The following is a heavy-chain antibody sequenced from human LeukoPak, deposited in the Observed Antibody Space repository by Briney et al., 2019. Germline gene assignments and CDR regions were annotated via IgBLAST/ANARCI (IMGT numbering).Heavy chain of an antibody. V-gene: IGHV3-23*01. CDR2: ISGSGGST. CDR3: AKARGRYCSSTSCSPFDY. CDR1: GFTFSTYW. J-gene: IGHJ4*02. Sequence: GGSLRLSCAASGFTFSTYWMSWVRQAPGKGLEWVSAISGSGGSTYYADSVKGRFTISRDNSKNTLYLQMNSLRAEDTAVYYCAKARGRYCSSTSCSPFDYWGQGTLVTVSS. D-gene: IGHD2-2*01.